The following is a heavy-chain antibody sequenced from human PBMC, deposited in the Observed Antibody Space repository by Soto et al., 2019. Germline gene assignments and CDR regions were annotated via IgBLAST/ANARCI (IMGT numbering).Heavy chain of an antibody. J-gene: IGHJ6*02. CDR1: GGSVSSDTHY. CDR2: IYSSGST. V-gene: IGHV4-61*01. Sequence: SETLSLICTVSGGSVSSDTHYWSWIRQPPGKRLEWIGFIYSSGSTNYNPSLKSRVTMSVDTSKNQFSLKLRSVIVADTAVYHCARFVRSCSGTTCYTRADVWGQGTTVTVSS. CDR3: ARFVRSCSGTTCYTRADV. D-gene: IGHD2-2*02.